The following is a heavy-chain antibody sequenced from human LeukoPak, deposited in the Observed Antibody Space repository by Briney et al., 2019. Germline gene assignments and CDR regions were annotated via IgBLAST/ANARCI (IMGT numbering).Heavy chain of an antibody. CDR3: AKPRSSSWYYFDY. CDR1: GFTFSNYA. CDR2: ITGSGDNS. D-gene: IGHD6-13*01. Sequence: GGSLRLSCAASGFTFSNYAMSWIRQAPGKGLEWVSLITGSGDNSYYTDSVKGRFIISRDNSANTLYLQMNSLRAEDTAVYYCAKPRSSSWYYFDYWGQGTLVTVSS. V-gene: IGHV3-23*01. J-gene: IGHJ4*02.